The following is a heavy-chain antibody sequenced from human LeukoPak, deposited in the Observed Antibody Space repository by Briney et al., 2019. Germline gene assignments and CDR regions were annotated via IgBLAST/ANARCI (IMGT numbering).Heavy chain of an antibody. V-gene: IGHV3-23*01. D-gene: IGHD3-22*01. Sequence: PGGSLSLSCESSGFRFRLHSMTWVRQAAGKGLEWVSSVSGGADNSYYADSVKGRFTVSRDYSKNTLYLQMNSLRAEDTAVYYCARDYDYDSSGYSSDWGQGTLVTVSS. CDR1: GFRFRLHS. CDR2: VSGGADNS. J-gene: IGHJ4*02. CDR3: ARDYDYDSSGYSSD.